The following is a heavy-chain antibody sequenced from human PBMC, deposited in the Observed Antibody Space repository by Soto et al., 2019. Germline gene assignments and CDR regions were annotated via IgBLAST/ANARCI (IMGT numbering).Heavy chain of an antibody. Sequence: GASVKVSCKTSGYPFTSNRLSWVRRAPGQGLEWMGWISPHNGNAKYAQKFQDRVTTSKNQFSLKLSSVTAADTAVYYCARHGEEAGEPFDYWGQGTLVTVSS. D-gene: IGHD7-27*01. CDR1: GYPFTSNR. V-gene: IGHV1-18*01. CDR2: ISPHNGNA. CDR3: ARHGEEAGEPFDY. J-gene: IGHJ4*02.